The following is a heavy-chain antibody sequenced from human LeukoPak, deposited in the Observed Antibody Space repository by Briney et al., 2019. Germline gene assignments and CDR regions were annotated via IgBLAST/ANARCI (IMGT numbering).Heavy chain of an antibody. Sequence: PGGSLRLSCAASGFTFSSYSMNWVRQAPGKGLEWVSSISSSSSYIYYADSVKGRFTISRDNAKNSLYLQMNSLRAEDTVVYYCARDGLKDYYDSSGYDWGQGTLVTVSS. CDR1: GFTFSSYS. J-gene: IGHJ4*02. CDR2: ISSSSSYI. D-gene: IGHD3-22*01. CDR3: ARDGLKDYYDSSGYD. V-gene: IGHV3-21*01.